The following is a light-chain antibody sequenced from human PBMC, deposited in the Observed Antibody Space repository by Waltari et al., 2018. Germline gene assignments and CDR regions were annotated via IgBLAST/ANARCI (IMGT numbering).Light chain of an antibody. J-gene: IGKJ2*01. CDR3: QQRGNWPSGYT. V-gene: IGKV3-11*01. CDR1: RSVRNY. CDR2: DAS. Sequence: EIVLTQSPATLSLSPGERATLSRRARRSVRNYLAWYQQKPGQAPRLLIYDASIRATGIPARFSGSGSGTDFTLTISSLEPEDFAVYFCQQRGNWPSGYTFGQGTKLEIK.